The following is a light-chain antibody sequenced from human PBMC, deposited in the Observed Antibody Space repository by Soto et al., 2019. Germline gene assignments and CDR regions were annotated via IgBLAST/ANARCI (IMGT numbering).Light chain of an antibody. CDR2: DVS. CDR1: QSVSSS. CDR3: QQYGSSAL. Sequence: EIVLTQSPATLSLSPGERATLSCRASQSVSSSLAWYQQKPGQAPRLLIFDVSNRATGIPARVSGIGSGTDFTLAISRLEPEDFAVYYCQQYGSSALFGCGTKV. J-gene: IGKJ4*01. V-gene: IGKV3-11*01.